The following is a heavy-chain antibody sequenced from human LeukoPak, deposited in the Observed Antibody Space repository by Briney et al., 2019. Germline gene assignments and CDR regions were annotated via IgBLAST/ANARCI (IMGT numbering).Heavy chain of an antibody. CDR2: IIPIFGTA. D-gene: IGHD3-16*01. CDR3: ASRLGYYYYMDV. Sequence: ASVKVSCKASGGTFSSYAISWVRQAPGQGLEWMGGIIPIFGTANYAQKFQGRVTITADKSTSTAYMELSSLRSEDTAVYYCASRLGYYYYMDVWGKGTTVTVSS. CDR1: GGTFSSYA. V-gene: IGHV1-69*06. J-gene: IGHJ6*03.